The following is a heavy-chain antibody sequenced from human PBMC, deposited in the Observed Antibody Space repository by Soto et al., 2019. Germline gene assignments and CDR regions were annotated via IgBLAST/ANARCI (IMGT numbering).Heavy chain of an antibody. CDR3: ARDRGDIVVDHYYYGMDV. J-gene: IGHJ6*02. V-gene: IGHV3-30-3*01. CDR2: ISYDGSNK. Sequence: GGSLRLSCAASGFTFSSYAMHWVRQAPGKGLEWVAVISYDGSNKYYEDSVKDRFTISRDNSKNTLYLQMNSLRAEDTAVYYCARDRGDIVVDHYYYGMDVWGQGTTVTVSS. CDR1: GFTFSSYA. D-gene: IGHD2-2*01.